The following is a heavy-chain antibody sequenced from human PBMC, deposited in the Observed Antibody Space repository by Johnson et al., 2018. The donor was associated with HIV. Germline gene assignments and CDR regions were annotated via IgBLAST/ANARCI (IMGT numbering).Heavy chain of an antibody. CDR3: ARDYYDSSGYHHAFDI. J-gene: IGHJ3*02. CDR2: ISYDGSNK. CDR1: GFTFSSYA. Sequence: QVQLVESGGGVVQPGRSLRLSCAASGFTFSSYAMHWVRQAPGKGLEWVAVISYDGSNKYYADSVKGRFTISRDNSKNTVYLQMNSLRAEYTAVYYCARDYYDSSGYHHAFDIWGQGTMVTVSS. V-gene: IGHV3-30-3*01. D-gene: IGHD3-22*01.